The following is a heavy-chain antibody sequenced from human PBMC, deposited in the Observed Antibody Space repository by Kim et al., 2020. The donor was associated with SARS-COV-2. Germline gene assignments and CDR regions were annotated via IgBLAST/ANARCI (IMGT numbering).Heavy chain of an antibody. CDR1: GGSMTSYY. CDR3: AREGPRYNWNGPLDY. Sequence: SETLSLTCTVSGGSMTSYYWSWIRQPPGKGLEWIGHVYSSGSPAYNPSLKSRLTISVDTSQNHFPLKLNSVTAADAAVYYCAREGPRYNWNGPLDYWGQGALVTVSS. V-gene: IGHV4-59*13. CDR2: VYSSGSP. D-gene: IGHD1-20*01. J-gene: IGHJ4*02.